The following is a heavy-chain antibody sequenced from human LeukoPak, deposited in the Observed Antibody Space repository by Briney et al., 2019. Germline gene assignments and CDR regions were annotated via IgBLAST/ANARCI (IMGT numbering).Heavy chain of an antibody. Sequence: SETLSLTCTVSGGSISSYYWSWIRQPPGKGLEWIGYIYYSGSTNYNPSLKSRVTISVDTSKNQFSLKLSSVTAADTAVYYCARGVDDGATPPFDYWGQGTLVTVSS. CDR2: IYYSGST. V-gene: IGHV4-59*01. CDR3: ARGVDDGATPPFDY. CDR1: GGSISSYY. J-gene: IGHJ4*02. D-gene: IGHD4-17*01.